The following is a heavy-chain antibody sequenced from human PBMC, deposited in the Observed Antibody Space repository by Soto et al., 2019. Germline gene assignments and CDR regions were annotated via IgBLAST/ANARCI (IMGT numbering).Heavy chain of an antibody. CDR2: INHSGST. V-gene: IGHV4-34*01. CDR1: GGSFSGYY. Sequence: QVQLQQWGAGLLKPSETLSLTCAVYGGSFSGYYWSWIRQPPGKGLEWIGEINHSGSTNYNPSLKRRVTISVDPSKIQFSLKLSSVTAADTAVYYCARWGSGWYYFDYWGQGTLVTVSS. J-gene: IGHJ4*02. CDR3: ARWGSGWYYFDY. D-gene: IGHD6-19*01.